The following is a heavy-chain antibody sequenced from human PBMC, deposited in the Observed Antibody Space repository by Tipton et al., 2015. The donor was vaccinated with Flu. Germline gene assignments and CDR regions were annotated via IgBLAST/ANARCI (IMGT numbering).Heavy chain of an antibody. V-gene: IGHV4-39*01. Sequence: LRLSCTVSGGSISSSSYYWGWIRQPPGKGLEWIGSIYYSGSTYYNPSLKSRVTISVGTSKNQFSLKLSSVTAADTAVYYCASIIAVAGTSRFDYWGQGTLVTVSS. CDR1: GGSISSSSYY. CDR3: ASIIAVAGTSRFDY. J-gene: IGHJ4*02. D-gene: IGHD6-19*01. CDR2: IYYSGST.